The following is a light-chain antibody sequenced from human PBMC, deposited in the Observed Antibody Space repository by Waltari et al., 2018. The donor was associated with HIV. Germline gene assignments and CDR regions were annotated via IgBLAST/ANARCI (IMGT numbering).Light chain of an antibody. Sequence: QSALTQPASVSGSPGQSIPISCTGTSSDVGSYNLVSWYQQHPGNAPKLMIYEVSKRPSGVSNRFSGSKSGNTASMTISGLQAEDEADYYCCSYAGSSTLVFGGGTKLTVL. CDR3: CSYAGSSTLV. V-gene: IGLV2-23*02. CDR2: EVS. CDR1: SSDVGSYNL. J-gene: IGLJ2*01.